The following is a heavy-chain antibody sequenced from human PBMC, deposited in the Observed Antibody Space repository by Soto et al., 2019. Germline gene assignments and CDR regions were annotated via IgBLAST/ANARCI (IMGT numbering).Heavy chain of an antibody. CDR2: MNSDGSDT. CDR3: ARGFAAVAGTACDY. D-gene: IGHD6-19*01. Sequence: GGSLSPSCAASGFIFSNYWLHWGRQAPGKGLVWVSRMNSDGSDTPYADSVKGRFTIYRDNAKNPLYLQMNRLRAEDTAVYYCARGFAAVAGTACDYWGQGTLDTVSS. CDR1: GFIFSNYW. J-gene: IGHJ4*02. V-gene: IGHV3-74*03.